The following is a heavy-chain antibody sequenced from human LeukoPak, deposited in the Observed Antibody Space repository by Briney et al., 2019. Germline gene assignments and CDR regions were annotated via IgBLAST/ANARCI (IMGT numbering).Heavy chain of an antibody. Sequence: GGSLRLSCAASGFTFTNFAMKWVRQAPGKGLEWVADISGGGEHTYYADSVKGRFTISRDNSKNTLYLQMNSLRAEDTAVYYCARGGEYYYGSGTPLSPNWGQGTLVTVSS. V-gene: IGHV3-23*01. CDR2: ISGGGEHT. J-gene: IGHJ4*02. CDR1: GFTFTNFA. CDR3: ARGGEYYYGSGTPLSPN. D-gene: IGHD3-10*01.